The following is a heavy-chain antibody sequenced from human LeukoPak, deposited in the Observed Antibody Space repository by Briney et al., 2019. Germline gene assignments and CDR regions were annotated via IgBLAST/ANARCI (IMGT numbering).Heavy chain of an antibody. Sequence: PSETLSLTCTVSGGSISSYYWSWIRQPPGKGLEWIGYIYYSGSTDYNPSLKSRVTISVDTSKNQFSLKLSSVTAADTAVYYCARDLRFGELLNAFDIWGQGTMVTVSS. D-gene: IGHD3-10*01. CDR1: GGSISSYY. V-gene: IGHV4-59*01. CDR3: ARDLRFGELLNAFDI. CDR2: IYYSGST. J-gene: IGHJ3*02.